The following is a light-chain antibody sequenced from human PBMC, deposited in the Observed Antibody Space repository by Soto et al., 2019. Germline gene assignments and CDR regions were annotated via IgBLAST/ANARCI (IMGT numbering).Light chain of an antibody. V-gene: IGKV1-9*01. CDR2: AAS. CDR3: QQLMTYPLT. Sequence: IQLTQSPSSLSASEGDRVTITCRASQGVSSYLAWYQQKPGKDPKVLIYAASTLQSGVPSRFSGSGSGTDFTLTISSLQPEDFATYYCQQLMTYPLTFGGGTTVEI. J-gene: IGKJ4*01. CDR1: QGVSSY.